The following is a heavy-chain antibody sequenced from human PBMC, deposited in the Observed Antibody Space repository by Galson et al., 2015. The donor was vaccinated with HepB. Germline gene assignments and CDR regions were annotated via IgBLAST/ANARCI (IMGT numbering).Heavy chain of an antibody. D-gene: IGHD6-13*01. J-gene: IGHJ3*02. V-gene: IGHV3-33*01. Sequence: SLRLSCAASGFTFSSYGMHWVRQAPGKGLEWVAVIWYDGSNKYYADSVKGRFTISRDNSKNTLYLQMNSLRAEDTAVYYCASHAFSAANDAFDIWGQGTMVTVSS. CDR3: ASHAFSAANDAFDI. CDR1: GFTFSSYG. CDR2: IWYDGSNK.